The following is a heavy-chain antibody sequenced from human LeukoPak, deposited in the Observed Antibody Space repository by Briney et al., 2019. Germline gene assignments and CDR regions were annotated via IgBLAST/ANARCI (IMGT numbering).Heavy chain of an antibody. D-gene: IGHD3-16*01. Sequence: GGSLRLSCAASGFTFGTTAMSWVRQAPGKGLEWVSTISGYGASTYYADSVKGRFTFSRDNSKNTLYLQMNRLTAEDTAVYYCARGGGFFDYWGQGTLVTVSS. CDR3: ARGGGFFDY. J-gene: IGHJ4*02. CDR1: GFTFGTTA. V-gene: IGHV3-23*01. CDR2: ISGYGAST.